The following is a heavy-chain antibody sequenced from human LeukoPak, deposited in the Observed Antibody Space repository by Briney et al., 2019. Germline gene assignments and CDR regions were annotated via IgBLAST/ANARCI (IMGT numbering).Heavy chain of an antibody. CDR3: ARGIDYGGKSDY. CDR1: GYTFTSYG. CDR2: IIPILGIA. J-gene: IGHJ4*02. Sequence: GASVKVSCKASGYTFTSYGISWVRQAPGQGPEWMGRIIPILGIANYAQKFQGRVTITADKSTSTAYMELSSLRSEDTAVYYCARGIDYGGKSDYWGQGTLVTVSS. V-gene: IGHV1-69*04. D-gene: IGHD4-23*01.